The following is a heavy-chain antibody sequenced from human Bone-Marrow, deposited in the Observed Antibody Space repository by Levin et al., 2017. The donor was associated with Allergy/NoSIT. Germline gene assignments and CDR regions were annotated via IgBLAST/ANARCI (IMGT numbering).Heavy chain of an antibody. Sequence: HSGGSLRLSCAASGFTFSNYGMQWVRQAPGKGLEWVAVVSHDGKVKYYADSVKGRFTISRDNSKNTLYVQMDTLRVDDTAVYYCAKEATPFTSTWFDPWGQGTLVTVSS. CDR3: AKEATPFTSTWFDP. V-gene: IGHV3-30*18. J-gene: IGHJ5*02. D-gene: IGHD1-1*01. CDR2: VSHDGKVK. CDR1: GFTFSNYG.